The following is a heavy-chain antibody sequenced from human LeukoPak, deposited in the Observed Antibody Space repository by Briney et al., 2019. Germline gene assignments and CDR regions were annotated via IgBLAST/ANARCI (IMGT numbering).Heavy chain of an antibody. J-gene: IGHJ4*02. CDR3: ARMTGAFDY. D-gene: IGHD3-10*01. CDR2: IKQDGSEK. CDR1: GFTFSNYG. V-gene: IGHV3-7*01. Sequence: GGSLRLSCAASGFTFSNYGMHWVRQAPGKGLEWVSNIKQDGSEKYYMDSAKGRFTISRDNAKNSLFLQMNSLRAEDTAVYYCARMTGAFDYWGQGTLVTVSS.